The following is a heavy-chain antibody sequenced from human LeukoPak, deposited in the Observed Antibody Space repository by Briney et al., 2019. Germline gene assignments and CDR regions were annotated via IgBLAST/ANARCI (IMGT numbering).Heavy chain of an antibody. V-gene: IGHV3-30*18. Sequence: GGSLRLSCAASGFTFSGYGMHWVRQAPGKGLEWVAVVSYDGSTKYYADSVKGRFTISRDNSKNTLYLQMNSLRAEDTAVYYCAKERGYCSAGSCPPFNSEFDYWGQGTLVTVSS. J-gene: IGHJ4*02. CDR2: VSYDGSTK. CDR3: AKERGYCSAGSCPPFNSEFDY. CDR1: GFTFSGYG. D-gene: IGHD2-15*01.